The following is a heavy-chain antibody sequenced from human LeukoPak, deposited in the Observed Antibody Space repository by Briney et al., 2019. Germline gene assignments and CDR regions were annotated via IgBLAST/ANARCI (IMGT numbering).Heavy chain of an antibody. Sequence: GASVKVSCKASGYTFTGYYMHWVRQAPRQGLEWMGRINPNSGGTNYAQKFQGRVTMTRDTSISTAYMELSRLRFDDTAVYYCARDLYCSGGSCYDGAEYFQHWGPGTLVTVSS. J-gene: IGHJ1*01. CDR3: ARDLYCSGGSCYDGAEYFQH. D-gene: IGHD2-15*01. CDR2: INPNSGGT. CDR1: GYTFTGYY. V-gene: IGHV1-2*06.